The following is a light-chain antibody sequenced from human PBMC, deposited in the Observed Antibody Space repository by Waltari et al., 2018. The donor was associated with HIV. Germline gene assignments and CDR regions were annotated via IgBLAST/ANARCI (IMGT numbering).Light chain of an antibody. Sequence: DIQMTQSPAYMSAFVGDRVTITCRASQGISTWLAWYQQKPGKVPQLLIHGASSLHSSVPSRFNGSGSGTQFSLTISSLQSEDFATYYCQQTNGLPLTFGGGTTV. CDR2: GAS. CDR3: QQTNGLPLT. J-gene: IGKJ4*01. CDR1: QGISTW. V-gene: IGKV1-12*01.